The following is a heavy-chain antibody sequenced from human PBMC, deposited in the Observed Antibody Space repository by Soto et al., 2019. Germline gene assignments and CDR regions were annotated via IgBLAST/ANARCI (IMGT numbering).Heavy chain of an antibody. D-gene: IGHD2-2*01. CDR1: GFAFTTYA. CDR3: ARDQCGGASTSCYYFG. CDR2: ISKYVRVK. Sequence: YLRLSCAACGFAFTTYAIHWVRQAPGKGLEWVAVISKYVRVKYYADSVKGRITISRDNSKNNLYLQMNRLRSAGTAVYYGARDQCGGASTSCYYFG. J-gene: IGHJ6*01. V-gene: IGHV3-30*04.